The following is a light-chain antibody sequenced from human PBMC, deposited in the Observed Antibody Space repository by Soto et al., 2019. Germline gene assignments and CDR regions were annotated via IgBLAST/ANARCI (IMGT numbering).Light chain of an antibody. CDR3: SSYASSSTWV. J-gene: IGLJ3*02. V-gene: IGLV2-14*01. Sequence: ALTQPASVSGSPGQSITLSCTGTSSDVGDYNYVSWYQQHPGKAPRLIIYEVSYRPSGVSNRFSGSKSGNTASLTISGLQAEDEADYYCSSYASSSTWVFGGGTKLTVL. CDR1: SSDVGDYNY. CDR2: EVS.